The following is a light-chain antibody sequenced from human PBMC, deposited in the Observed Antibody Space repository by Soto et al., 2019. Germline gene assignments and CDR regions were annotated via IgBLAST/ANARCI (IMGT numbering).Light chain of an antibody. CDR2: EAS. CDR1: QSIKSW. V-gene: IGKV1-5*03. J-gene: IGKJ1*01. Sequence: DIHMTQSPSTLSASVGDRVTITCRASQSIKSWLAWYQQKPGKAPKLLIYEASSLESGVPPRFSGSGSGTDFTLAISSLQPEDSPTYYCLHDPNYPWTFGQGTKVDIK. CDR3: LHDPNYPWT.